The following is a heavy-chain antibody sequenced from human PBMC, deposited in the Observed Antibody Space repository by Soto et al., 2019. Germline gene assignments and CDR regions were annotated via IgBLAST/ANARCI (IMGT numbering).Heavy chain of an antibody. CDR2: ISAYNGNT. CDR1: GYTFTSYG. J-gene: IGHJ6*02. D-gene: IGHD6-19*01. V-gene: IGHV1-18*01. Sequence: QVPLVQSGAEVKKPGASVKVSCKASGYTFTSYGISWVRQAPGQGLEWMGWISAYNGNTNYAQKLQGRVTMTTDTSTSTAYMELRSLRSDDTAVYYCARDSSGAVADNYGMDVWGQGTTVTVSS. CDR3: ARDSSGAVADNYGMDV.